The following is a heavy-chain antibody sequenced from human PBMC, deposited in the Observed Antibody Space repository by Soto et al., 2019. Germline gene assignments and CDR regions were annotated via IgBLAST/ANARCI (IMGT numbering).Heavy chain of an antibody. V-gene: IGHV4-39*01. J-gene: IGHJ6*02. Sequence: PSETLSLTCTVSGGSISSSSYYWGWIRQPPGKGLEWIGSIYYSGSTYYNPSLKSRVTISVDTSKNQFSLKLSSVTAADTAVYYCARLPQRPIYYGMDVWGQGTTVTVSS. D-gene: IGHD6-25*01. CDR2: IYYSGST. CDR3: ARLPQRPIYYGMDV. CDR1: GGSISSSSYY.